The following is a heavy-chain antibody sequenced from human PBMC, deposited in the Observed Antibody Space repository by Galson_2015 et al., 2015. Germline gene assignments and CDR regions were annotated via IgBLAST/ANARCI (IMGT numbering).Heavy chain of an antibody. Sequence: SLRLSCAASGFTFGDAYMSWVRQAPGKGLEWVGRIKSESHGGTTACAAPVEGRFIVSRDDSKNTLYLQMNSLKSEDTAVYYCADSTDYYFRSWGQGTLVTVSS. CDR2: IKSESHGGTT. D-gene: IGHD3-22*01. CDR3: ADSTDYYFRS. V-gene: IGHV3-15*01. J-gene: IGHJ4*02. CDR1: GFTFGDAY.